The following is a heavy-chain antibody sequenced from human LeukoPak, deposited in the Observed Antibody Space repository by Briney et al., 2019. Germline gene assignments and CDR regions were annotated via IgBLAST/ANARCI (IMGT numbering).Heavy chain of an antibody. CDR2: IYTSGST. D-gene: IGHD4-11*01. CDR1: GGSISSYY. J-gene: IGHJ6*03. Sequence: PSETLSLTSTVSGGSISSYYWSWIRQPPGKGLEWIGYIYTSGSTNYNPSLKSRVTISVDTSKNQFSLKLSSVTAADTAVYYCARRSRNYGAYYYYMDVWGKGTTVTVSS. V-gene: IGHV4-4*09. CDR3: ARRSRNYGAYYYYMDV.